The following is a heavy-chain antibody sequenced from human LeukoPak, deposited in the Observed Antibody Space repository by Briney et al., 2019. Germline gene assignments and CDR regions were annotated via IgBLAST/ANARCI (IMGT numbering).Heavy chain of an antibody. Sequence: ASVKVSCKASGYTFSSSDINWVRQATGQGLEWMGWMNPNSGNTGYVQKFQGRVTMTRNTSISTAYMELSSLRSEDTAVYYCARGVTYCSSTSCYTLDYWGQGTLFTVSS. CDR3: ARGVTYCSSTSCYTLDY. D-gene: IGHD2-2*02. CDR2: MNPNSGNT. J-gene: IGHJ4*02. CDR1: GYTFSSSD. V-gene: IGHV1-8*01.